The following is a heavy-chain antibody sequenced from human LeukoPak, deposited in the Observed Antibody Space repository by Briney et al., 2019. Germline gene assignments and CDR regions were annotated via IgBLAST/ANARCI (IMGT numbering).Heavy chain of an antibody. V-gene: IGHV4-59*01. D-gene: IGHD3-22*01. Sequence: SETLSLTCTVSGGSINSYYWSWIRQPPGKGLEWIGYIYYGGNTNYNPSLKSRVSISIDTSKNQLSLQLSSVTAADTAVYYCARDRDSSALRDFDLWGRGTLVTVSA. CDR1: GGSINSYY. J-gene: IGHJ2*01. CDR3: ARDRDSSALRDFDL. CDR2: IYYGGNT.